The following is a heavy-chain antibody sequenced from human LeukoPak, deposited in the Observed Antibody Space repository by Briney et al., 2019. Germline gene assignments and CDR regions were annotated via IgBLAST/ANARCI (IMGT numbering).Heavy chain of an antibody. Sequence: SETLSLTCTVSGGSISSGSYYWSWIRQPAGKGLEWIGRIYTSGSINYNPSLKSRVTISVDTSKNQLSLKLSSVTAADTAVYYCARGRAAAGSYYFDYWGQGTLVTVSS. CDR2: IYTSGSI. CDR3: ARGRAAAGSYYFDY. D-gene: IGHD6-13*01. J-gene: IGHJ4*02. CDR1: GGSISSGSYY. V-gene: IGHV4-61*02.